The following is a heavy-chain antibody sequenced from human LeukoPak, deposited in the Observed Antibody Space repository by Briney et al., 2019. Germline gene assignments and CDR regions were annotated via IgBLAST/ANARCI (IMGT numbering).Heavy chain of an antibody. J-gene: IGHJ4*02. CDR2: IYYSGST. CDR1: GGSISSGDYY. CDR3: ARQGSYDYVWGSYRSYYFDY. Sequence: PSETLSLTCTVSGGSISSGDYYWSWIRQPPGKGLEWIGSIYYSGSTYYNPSLKSRVTISVDTSKNQFSLKLSSVTAADTAVYYCARQGSYDYVWGSYRSYYFDYWGQGTLVTVSS. D-gene: IGHD3-16*02. V-gene: IGHV4-39*01.